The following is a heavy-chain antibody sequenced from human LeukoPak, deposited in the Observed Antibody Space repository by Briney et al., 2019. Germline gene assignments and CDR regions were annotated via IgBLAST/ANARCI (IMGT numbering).Heavy chain of an antibody. D-gene: IGHD3-22*01. CDR3: ARGRLRGSGYYYDY. Sequence: SETLSLTCTVSGGSISSYYWSWIRQPAGKGLEWIGRIYTSGSTNYNPSLKSRVTMSVDTSKNQFSLKLSSVTAADTAVYYCARGRLRGSGYYYDYWGQGTLVTVSS. V-gene: IGHV4-4*07. J-gene: IGHJ4*02. CDR2: IYTSGST. CDR1: GGSISSYY.